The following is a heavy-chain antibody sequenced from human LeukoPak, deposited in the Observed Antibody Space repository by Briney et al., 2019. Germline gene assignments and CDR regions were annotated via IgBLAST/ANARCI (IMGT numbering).Heavy chain of an antibody. J-gene: IGHJ4*02. D-gene: IGHD3-10*01. CDR3: ARLSGLLWFGELADYFDY. CDR1: GFTFSSYW. Sequence: GGSLRLSCAASGFTFSSYWMSWVRQAPGKGLEWVANIKQDGSEKYYVDSVKGRFTISRDNAKNSLYLQMNSLRAEDTAVYYCARLSGLLWFGELADYFDYWGQGTLVTVSS. V-gene: IGHV3-7*01. CDR2: IKQDGSEK.